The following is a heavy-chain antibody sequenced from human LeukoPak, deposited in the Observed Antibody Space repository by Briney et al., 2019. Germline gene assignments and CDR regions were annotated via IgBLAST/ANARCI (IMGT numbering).Heavy chain of an antibody. CDR1: GYSFTSYG. J-gene: IGHJ6*03. CDR3: ARHHRESYYLYYYMDV. CDR2: MSPCDSDT. Sequence: GECMPISCKGSGYSFTSYGIGWVRQMPGKGRGWMGIMSPCDSDTSYSPSFQVEFTISHDKSISTAYLQWSRLKASDTLIYYCARHHRESYYLYYYMDVWGKGTTVTVSS. V-gene: IGHV5-51*01. D-gene: IGHD3-10*01.